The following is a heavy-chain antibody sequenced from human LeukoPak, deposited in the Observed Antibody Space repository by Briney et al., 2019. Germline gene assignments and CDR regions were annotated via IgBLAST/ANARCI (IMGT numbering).Heavy chain of an antibody. CDR2: ISYDGSNK. D-gene: IGHD3-10*01. J-gene: IGHJ4*02. CDR3: AKETYYYGSGSYYTPDY. Sequence: GGSLRLSCAASGFTFSSYGMHWVRQAPGKGLEWVAVISYDGSNKYYADSVKGRFTISRDNSKNTLYLQMNSLRAEDTAVYYCAKETYYYGSGSYYTPDYWGQGTLVTVSS. V-gene: IGHV3-30*18. CDR1: GFTFSSYG.